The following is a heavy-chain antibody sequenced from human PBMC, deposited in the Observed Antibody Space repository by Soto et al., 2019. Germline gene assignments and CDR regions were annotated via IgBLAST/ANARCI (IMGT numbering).Heavy chain of an antibody. V-gene: IGHV3-23*01. Sequence: EVQLLDSGGDLVQPGVSLRLSCAASGFTFSNYAMSWVRQAPGKGLEWVSSIIETGGITNYAESVKGRFTISRDNSKYRLDLQMSSLRGEDTAVYFCAKSPIKNMAARRDIELFDYWGQGTLVTVSA. CDR3: AKSPIKNMAARRDIELFDY. D-gene: IGHD6-6*01. CDR1: GFTFSNYA. J-gene: IGHJ4*02. CDR2: IIETGGIT.